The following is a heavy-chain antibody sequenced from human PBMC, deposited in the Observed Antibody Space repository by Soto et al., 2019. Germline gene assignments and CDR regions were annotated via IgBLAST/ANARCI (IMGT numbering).Heavy chain of an antibody. CDR3: ARHFVAVVIKGWGY. CDR2: TYYNGNA. J-gene: IGHJ4*02. CDR1: GGSIDRSNYY. Sequence: SETLSLTCTVSGGSIDRSNYYWDWIRQPPGKGLEWIGTTYYNGNAYYNPSLKSRVTMSVDTSKNQFSMKLISVTAADTAVYYCARHFVAVVIKGWGYWGQGTLVTVSS. D-gene: IGHD3-22*01. V-gene: IGHV4-39*01.